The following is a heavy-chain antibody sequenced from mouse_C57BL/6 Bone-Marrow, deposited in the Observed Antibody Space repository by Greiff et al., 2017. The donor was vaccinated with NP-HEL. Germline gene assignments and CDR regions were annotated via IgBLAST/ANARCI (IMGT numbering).Heavy chain of an antibody. CDR2: IYPRSGNT. CDR1: GYTFTSYG. Sequence: QVQLKQSGAELARPGASVKLSCKASGYTFTSYGISWVNQRTGQGLEWIGEIYPRSGNTYYNEKFKGKATLTADKSSSTAYMELRSLTSEDSAVYFCAIYGSTYFDYWGQGTTLTVSS. CDR3: AIYGSTYFDY. D-gene: IGHD1-1*01. V-gene: IGHV1-81*01. J-gene: IGHJ2*01.